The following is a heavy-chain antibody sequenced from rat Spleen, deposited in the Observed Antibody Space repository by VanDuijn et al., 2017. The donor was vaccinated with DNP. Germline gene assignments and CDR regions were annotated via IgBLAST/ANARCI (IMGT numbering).Heavy chain of an antibody. D-gene: IGHD1-11*01. Sequence: EVQLQESGPGLLRPSQSLSLTCSVTGYSITSNYWGWFRKFPGNKMEWIGHISYSGTTSYHPSLKSRISITRDTSKNQFFLHLNSVTTEDTATYYCARARDYGFDYWGQGVMVTVSS. J-gene: IGHJ2*01. CDR1: GYSITSNY. CDR3: ARARDYGFDY. CDR2: ISYSGTT. V-gene: IGHV3-1*01.